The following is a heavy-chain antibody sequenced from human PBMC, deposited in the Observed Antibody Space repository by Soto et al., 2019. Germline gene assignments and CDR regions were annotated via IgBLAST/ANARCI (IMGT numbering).Heavy chain of an antibody. CDR2: INHSGST. CDR1: GGSFSRYY. V-gene: IGHV4-34*01. Sequence: PSETLSLTCAVYGGSFSRYYWSWIRQPPGKGLEWIGEINHSGSTNYNPSLKSRVTMSVDTSKNQFSLKLSSVTAADTAVYYCSASPVALPGKNFDSRGRETLVTVSS. D-gene: IGHD2-15*01. J-gene: IGHJ4*02. CDR3: SASPVALPGKNFDS.